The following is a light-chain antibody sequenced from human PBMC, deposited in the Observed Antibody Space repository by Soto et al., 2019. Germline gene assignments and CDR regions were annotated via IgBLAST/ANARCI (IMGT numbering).Light chain of an antibody. CDR3: QQYGSSPPNT. Sequence: EIVFTQSPGTLSLSPGERATLSCRASQSVSSSYLAWYQQKPGQAPRLLIYGASSRATGIPDRFSGSGSGTDFTLTISRLEPEDFAVYYCQQYGSSPPNTFGGGTKVDI. V-gene: IGKV3-20*01. CDR2: GAS. J-gene: IGKJ4*01. CDR1: QSVSSSY.